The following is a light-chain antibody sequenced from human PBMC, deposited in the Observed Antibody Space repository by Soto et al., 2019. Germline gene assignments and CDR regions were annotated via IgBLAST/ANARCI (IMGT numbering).Light chain of an antibody. CDR1: YYNIGNNY. CDR2: END. V-gene: IGLV1-51*02. CDR3: GTWDSSLSAYV. Sequence: QSVLTQPPSVSAAPGQKVTISCSGSYYNIGNNYVSWYQQLPGTAPKLLIYENDKRPSGIPDRFSGSKSGTSATLGITGLQTGDEADYYCGTWDSSLSAYVFGTGTKLTVL. J-gene: IGLJ1*01.